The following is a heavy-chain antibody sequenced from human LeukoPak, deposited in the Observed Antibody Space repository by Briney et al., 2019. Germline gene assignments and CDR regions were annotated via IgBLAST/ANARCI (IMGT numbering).Heavy chain of an antibody. CDR1: GGSFSGYY. V-gene: IGHV4-34*01. CDR3: ARGVGYVEN. J-gene: IGHJ4*02. Sequence: SETLSLTCAVYGGSFSGYYWSWIRQPPGKGLEWIGEINHSGSTNYNPSLKSRVTISVDTSKNQFALKLSSVTAADTAVYYCARGVGYVENWGQGTLVTVSS. CDR2: INHSGST.